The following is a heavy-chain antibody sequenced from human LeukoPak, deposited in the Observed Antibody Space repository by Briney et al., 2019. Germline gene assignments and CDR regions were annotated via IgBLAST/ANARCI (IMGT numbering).Heavy chain of an antibody. CDR1: GFTFSSYS. V-gene: IGHV3-21*04. D-gene: IGHD1-7*01. J-gene: IGHJ6*03. CDR2: ISSSSSYI. Sequence: GGSLRLSCAASGFTFSSYSMNRVRQAPGKGLEWVSSISSSSSYIYYADSVKGRFTISRDNAKNSLYLQMNSLRAEDTAVYYCAKVMRTGTTDYFYYMDVWGKGTTVTVSS. CDR3: AKVMRTGTTDYFYYMDV.